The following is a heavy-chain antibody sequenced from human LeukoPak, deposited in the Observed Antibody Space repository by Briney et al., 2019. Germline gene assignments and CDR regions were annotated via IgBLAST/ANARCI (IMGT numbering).Heavy chain of an antibody. J-gene: IGHJ4*02. CDR2: INPNSGGT. CDR1: GYTFTDYY. Sequence: GASVKVSCKASGYTFTDYYMHWVRQAPGQGPEWMGWINPNSGGTKYAQKFQGRVTMTRDTSISTAYMELSRLRSEDTAVYYCARLKEMATIPFILEPFDYWGQGTQVTVSS. CDR3: ARLKEMATIPFILEPFDY. D-gene: IGHD5-24*01. V-gene: IGHV1-2*02.